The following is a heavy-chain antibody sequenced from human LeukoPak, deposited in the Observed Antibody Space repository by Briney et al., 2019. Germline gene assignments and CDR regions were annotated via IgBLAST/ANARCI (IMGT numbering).Heavy chain of an antibody. CDR2: IRSDGSNK. D-gene: IGHD1-26*01. CDR1: GFSFSSYG. Sequence: PGGSLRLSCAGSGFSFSSYGMHWVRQAPGKGLEWMAFIRSDGSNKYYADSVKGRFTISRDNSKNTLYLQMNSLRAEDTAVYYCAKNGIYYYYYMDVWGKGTTVTIFS. J-gene: IGHJ6*03. CDR3: AKNGIYYYYYMDV. V-gene: IGHV3-30*02.